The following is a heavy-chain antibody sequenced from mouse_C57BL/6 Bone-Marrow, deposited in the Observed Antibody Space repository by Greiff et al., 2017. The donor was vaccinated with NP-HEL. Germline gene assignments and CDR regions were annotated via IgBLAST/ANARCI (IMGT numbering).Heavy chain of an antibody. D-gene: IGHD1-1*01. CDR3: SSFYSGAFAY. V-gene: IGHV1-52*01. CDR2: IDPTDSET. Sequence: VQLQQPGAELVRPGSSVKLSCKASGYTFTSYWMHWVKQRPRQGLEWIGNIDPTDSETHYNQKFKDKATLTVDKPSSTAYRHLSSLTSEDSAVYYCSSFYSGAFAYWGQGTLVTVSA. CDR1: GYTFTSYW. J-gene: IGHJ3*01.